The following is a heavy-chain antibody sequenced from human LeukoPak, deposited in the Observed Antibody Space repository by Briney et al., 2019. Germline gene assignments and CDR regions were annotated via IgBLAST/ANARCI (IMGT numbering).Heavy chain of an antibody. D-gene: IGHD6-6*01. CDR1: GDTISIYY. V-gene: IGHV4-4*07. Sequence: SETLSLTCTVSGDTISIYYWSWIRQPAGRGLEWIGRIYSSGNTNYNPSLKSRVTISVDTSKNQFSLNLSSVTAADTAVYYCARETRLSIAARPLDYWGQGTLVTVSS. J-gene: IGHJ4*02. CDR2: IYSSGNT. CDR3: ARETRLSIAARPLDY.